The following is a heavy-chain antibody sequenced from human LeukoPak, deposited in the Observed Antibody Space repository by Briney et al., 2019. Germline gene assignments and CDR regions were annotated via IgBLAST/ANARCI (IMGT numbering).Heavy chain of an antibody. D-gene: IGHD3/OR15-3a*01. CDR1: GYSISSGYY. J-gene: IGHJ4*02. CDR2: IYHSGST. CDR3: ARQTGSGLFILP. V-gene: IGHV4-38-2*02. Sequence: PSETLSLTCTVSGYSISSGYYWGWIRQPPGKGLEWIGTIYHSGSTYYNASLKSQVSISIDTSKNQFSLRLTSVTAADTAVYYCARQTGSGLFILPGGQGTLVTVSS.